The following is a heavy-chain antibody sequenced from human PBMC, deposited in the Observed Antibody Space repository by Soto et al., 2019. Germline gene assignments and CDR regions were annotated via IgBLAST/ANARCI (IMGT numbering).Heavy chain of an antibody. J-gene: IGHJ4*02. CDR3: ATCGGDCFFDY. V-gene: IGHV4-30-4*01. Sequence: QVQLQESGPGLVKASQTLSLSCTVSGDSISSGGYYWSWIRQSPGKGLEWIGYIHYTGGTYYNTSLKSRFTISLDTYKNQFSLKLGSVTAADTAVYYCATCGGDCFFDYWGQGTLVTVSS. CDR2: IHYTGGT. D-gene: IGHD2-21*02. CDR1: GDSISSGGYY.